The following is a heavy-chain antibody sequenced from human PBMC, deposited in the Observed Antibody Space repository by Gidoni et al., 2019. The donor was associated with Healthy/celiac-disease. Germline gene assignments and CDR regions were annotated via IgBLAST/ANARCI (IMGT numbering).Heavy chain of an antibody. V-gene: IGHV2-70*01. CDR1: GFSLSTSGTC. D-gene: IGHD3-9*01. Sequence: HVTLRESGPALVKPTQTLTLACTFPGFSLSTSGTCVSWIRQPPGKALEWLALIDWDDDKYYSTSLKTRLTISKDTSKNQVVLTMTNMDPVDTATYYCARAPADYDILTGYYRVGYYFDYWGQGTLVTVSA. CDR2: IDWDDDK. J-gene: IGHJ4*02. CDR3: ARAPADYDILTGYYRVGYYFDY.